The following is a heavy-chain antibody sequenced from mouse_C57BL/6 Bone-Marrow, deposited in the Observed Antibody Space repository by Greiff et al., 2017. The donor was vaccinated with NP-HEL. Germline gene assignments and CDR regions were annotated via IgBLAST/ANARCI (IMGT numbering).Heavy chain of an antibody. J-gene: IGHJ1*03. CDR2: IDPNSGGT. CDR1: GYTFTSYW. D-gene: IGHD1-1*01. CDR3: ARYYYGSRGWYFDV. V-gene: IGHV1-72*01. Sequence: QVQLQQPGADLVKPGASVKLSCKASGYTFTSYWMHWVKQRPGRGLEWIGRIDPNSGGTKFNEKFKTKATLTVDKPSSTAYMQLSSLTSDDSAVYDCARYYYGSRGWYFDVWGTGTTVTVSS.